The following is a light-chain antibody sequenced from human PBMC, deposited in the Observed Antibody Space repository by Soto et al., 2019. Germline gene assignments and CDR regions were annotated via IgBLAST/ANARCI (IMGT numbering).Light chain of an antibody. V-gene: IGKV3-15*01. Sequence: IVMTQSPATLSVSPGERATLSCRPVQMGCSHLAWYKQKPCQDPRLLIYGASTRPTYLPDRISGSGSGTEFTLTISSLQAEDLALYYCQQYNDWPLTFDEGTKVEIK. J-gene: IGKJ4*01. CDR3: QQYNDWPLT. CDR1: QMGCSH. CDR2: GAS.